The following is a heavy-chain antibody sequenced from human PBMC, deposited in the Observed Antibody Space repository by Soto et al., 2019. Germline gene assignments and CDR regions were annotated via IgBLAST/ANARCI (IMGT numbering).Heavy chain of an antibody. D-gene: IGHD1-1*01. V-gene: IGHV4-4*02. CDR1: SGSISSSNW. CDR3: ARVGRHKNDGRHHYYMDV. CDR2: IYHSGST. J-gene: IGHJ6*03. Sequence: PSETLSLTCAVSSGSISSSNWWSWVRQPPGKGLEWIGEIYHSGSTNYNPSLKSRVTISVDKSKNQFSLKLSSVTAADTAVYYCARVGRHKNDGRHHYYMDVWGQGTTVTVSS.